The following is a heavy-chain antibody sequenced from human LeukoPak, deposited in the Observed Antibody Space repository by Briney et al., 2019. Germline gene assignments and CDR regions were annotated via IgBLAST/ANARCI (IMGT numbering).Heavy chain of an antibody. CDR2: ISGSGGST. V-gene: IGHV3-23*01. CDR1: GFTFSSDA. J-gene: IGHJ6*02. Sequence: GGSLRLSCAASGFTFSSDAMSWVRQAPGKGLEWVSAISGSGGSTYYADSVKGRFTISRDNSKNTLYLQMNSLRAEDTAVYYCAKDNTGTDYCYYGMDVWGQGTTVTVSS. D-gene: IGHD1-1*01. CDR3: AKDNTGTDYCYYGMDV.